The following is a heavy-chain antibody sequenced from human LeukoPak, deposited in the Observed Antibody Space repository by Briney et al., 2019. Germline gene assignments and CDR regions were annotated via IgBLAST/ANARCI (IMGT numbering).Heavy chain of an antibody. J-gene: IGHJ4*02. CDR3: ARERSSHWYSDFDY. CDR2: IYYNGST. D-gene: IGHD6-13*01. CDR1: GGSVSSGNYY. Sequence: SETLSLTCTVSGGSVSSGNYYWSWIRQPPGKGLEWIGYIYYNGSTNYNPSLKSRVTISIDTSKNQISLKVSSVTAADTAVYYCARERSSHWYSDFDYWGQGTLVTVSS. V-gene: IGHV4-61*01.